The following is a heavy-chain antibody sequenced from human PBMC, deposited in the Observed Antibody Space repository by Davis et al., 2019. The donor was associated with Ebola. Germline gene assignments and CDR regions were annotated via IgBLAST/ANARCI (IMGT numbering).Heavy chain of an antibody. V-gene: IGHV3-15*01. CDR2: IKSKTDGGTT. Sequence: PGGSLRLSCAASGFTFSNAWMSWVRQAPGKGLEWVGRIKSKTDGGTTDYAAPVKGRFTISRDNSKNTLYLQMNSLRAEDTAVYYCATRGYSKKTHGNDYWGQGTLVTVSS. CDR3: ATRGYSKKTHGNDY. D-gene: IGHD5-18*01. CDR1: GFTFSNAW. J-gene: IGHJ4*02.